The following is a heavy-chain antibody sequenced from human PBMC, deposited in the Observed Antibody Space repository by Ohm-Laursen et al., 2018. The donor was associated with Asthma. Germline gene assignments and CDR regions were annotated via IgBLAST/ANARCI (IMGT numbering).Heavy chain of an antibody. CDR3: ARARLLWFGELLYREYYFDY. CDR1: GGSISSGGYY. CDR2: IYYSGST. V-gene: IGHV4-31*03. J-gene: IGHJ4*02. Sequence: SQTLFLTCTVSGGSISSGGYYWSWIRQHPGKGLEWIGYIYYSGSTYYNPSLKSRVTISVDTSKNQFSLKLSSVTAADTAVYYCARARLLWFGELLYREYYFDYWGQGTLVTVSS. D-gene: IGHD3-10*01.